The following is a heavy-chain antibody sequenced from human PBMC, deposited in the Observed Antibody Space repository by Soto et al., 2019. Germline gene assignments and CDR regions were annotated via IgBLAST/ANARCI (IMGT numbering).Heavy chain of an antibody. CDR1: GFSFCSYW. D-gene: IGHD5-12*01. CDR2: IKSDGTRR. J-gene: IGHJ4*02. V-gene: IGHV3-74*01. CDR3: GTSEEMAEIILN. Sequence: GGSLRLWCAAPGFSFCSYWMHWFRQVPGKGLVWVSRIKSDGTRRDYAESVKGRFTISRDNAKNTLYLRRISLRVEDTAVYYCGTSEEMAEIILNWGQGSLGTVSS.